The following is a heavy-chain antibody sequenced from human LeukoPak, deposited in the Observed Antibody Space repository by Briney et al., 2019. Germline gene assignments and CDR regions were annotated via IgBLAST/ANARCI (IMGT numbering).Heavy chain of an antibody. V-gene: IGHV4-4*02. Sequence: SETLSLTCAVSGGSISSSNWWSWVRQPPGKGLEWIGEIYHSGSTNYNPSLKSRVTISVDKSKNQFSLKLSSVTAADTAVYYCARVGPYGDGRDAFDIWGQGTMVTVSS. CDR2: IYHSGST. CDR1: GGSISSSNW. CDR3: ARVGPYGDGRDAFDI. D-gene: IGHD4-17*01. J-gene: IGHJ3*02.